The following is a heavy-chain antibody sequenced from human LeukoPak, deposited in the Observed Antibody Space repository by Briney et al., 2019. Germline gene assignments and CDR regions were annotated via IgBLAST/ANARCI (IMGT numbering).Heavy chain of an antibody. V-gene: IGHV4-39*01. CDR2: IFYTGSA. D-gene: IGHD3-10*01. J-gene: IGHJ5*02. CDR1: GGSIDRSYNY. Sequence: KPSETLSLTCTVSGGSIDRSYNYWGWIRQPPGKGLEWIGSIFYTGSAYYNPSLKSRITMSVDTSRKQFSLKLTSVTAADTAVYYCAKGALYYSSGTYYTQDWFDPWGQGTLVIVSS. CDR3: AKGALYYSSGTYYTQDWFDP.